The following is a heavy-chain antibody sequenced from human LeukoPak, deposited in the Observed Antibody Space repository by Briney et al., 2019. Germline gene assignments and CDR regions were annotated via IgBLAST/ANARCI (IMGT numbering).Heavy chain of an antibody. CDR2: IYYSGST. CDR3: ATLTTPGWFNP. CDR1: GGSISSSRDY. Sequence: SQTLSLTCTVSGGSISSSRDYWAWIRQPPGKGLEWIANIYYSGSTYYNPSLKSRVTISVDTSKNQFSLKLSSVTAADTAVYYCATLTTPGWFNPWGQGTLVTVSS. J-gene: IGHJ5*02. V-gene: IGHV4-39*07. D-gene: IGHD1-1*01.